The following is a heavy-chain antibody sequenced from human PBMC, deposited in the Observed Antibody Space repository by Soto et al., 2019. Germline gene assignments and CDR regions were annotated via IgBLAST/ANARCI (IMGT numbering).Heavy chain of an antibody. CDR2: SKSKTEGGTT. D-gene: IGHD3-3*01. J-gene: IGHJ4*02. CDR3: TTESASSDFWSGYPFDY. Sequence: EVQLVESGGGLVKPGGSLRLPCAASGFTFGNAWMSSVRQAPGKGLEWVGRSKSKTEGGTTDYAAPVKGRFTISRDDSKNTLYLQMNSLKTEDTAVYYCTTESASSDFWSGYPFDYWGQGTLVTVSS. V-gene: IGHV3-15*01. CDR1: GFTFGNAW.